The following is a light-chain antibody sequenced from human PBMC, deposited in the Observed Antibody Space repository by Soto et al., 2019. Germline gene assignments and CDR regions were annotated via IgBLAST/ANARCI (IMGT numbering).Light chain of an antibody. CDR3: QQSNNWPYT. Sequence: EVVMTQSPATLSVSPGERATLSCRASQSVSDNLAWYQQKPGQAPRLLIYGASTRATGIPARFSGSGSGTEFTLTISSLQSEDFAVYYCQQSNNWPYTFDQGTKLDIK. J-gene: IGKJ2*01. V-gene: IGKV3-15*01. CDR1: QSVSDN. CDR2: GAS.